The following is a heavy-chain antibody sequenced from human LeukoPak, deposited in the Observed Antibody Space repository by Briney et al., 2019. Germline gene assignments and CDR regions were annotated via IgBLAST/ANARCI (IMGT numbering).Heavy chain of an antibody. D-gene: IGHD6-13*01. Sequence: GGSLRLSCAVSGFTFSSYGMHWVRQAPGKGLEWVAVISYDGSNKYYADSVKGRFTISRDNSKNTLYLQMNSLRAEDTAVYYCAKDQVAEYYYYYGMDVWGQGTTVTVSS. CDR3: AKDQVAEYYYYYGMDV. V-gene: IGHV3-30*18. CDR2: ISYDGSNK. J-gene: IGHJ6*02. CDR1: GFTFSSYG.